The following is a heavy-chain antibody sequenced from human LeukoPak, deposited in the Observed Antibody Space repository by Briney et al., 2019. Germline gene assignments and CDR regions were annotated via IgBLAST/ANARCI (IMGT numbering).Heavy chain of an antibody. D-gene: IGHD3-10*01. CDR1: GYTFTGYY. J-gene: IGHJ5*02. CDR2: INPNSGGT. V-gene: IGHV1-2*02. CDR3: AREVAVSGSYSGTNWFDP. Sequence: ASVKVSCKASGYTFTGYYMHWVRQAPGQGLEWMGWINPNSGGTNYAQKFQGRVTMTRDTSISTAYMELSRLRSDDTAVYYCAREVAVSGSYSGTNWFDPWGQGTLVTVSS.